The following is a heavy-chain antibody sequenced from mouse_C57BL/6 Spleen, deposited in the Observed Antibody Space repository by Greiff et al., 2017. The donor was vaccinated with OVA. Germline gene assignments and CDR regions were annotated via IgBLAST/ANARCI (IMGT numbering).Heavy chain of an antibody. CDR2: IYPGDGDT. Sequence: VQLQQSGPELVKPGASVKISCKASGYAFSSSWMNWVKQRPGKGLEWIGRIYPGDGDTNYNGKFKGKATLTADKSSSTAYMQLSSLTSEDSAVYFCARRDACYSNYYAMEYWGQGTSVTVSS. J-gene: IGHJ4*01. V-gene: IGHV1-82*01. CDR1: GYAFSSSW. D-gene: IGHD2-5*01. CDR3: ARRDACYSNYYAMEY.